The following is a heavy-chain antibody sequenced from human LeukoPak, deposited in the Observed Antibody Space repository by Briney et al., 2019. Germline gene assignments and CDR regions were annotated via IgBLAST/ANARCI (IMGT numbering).Heavy chain of an antibody. J-gene: IGHJ5*02. CDR2: ISGSGST. V-gene: IGHV3-23*01. D-gene: IGHD1-26*01. Sequence: GGSLRLSCAASGFTFITYWMSWVRQAPGKGLEWVSAISGSGSTNYADSVKGRFTISRDNSKNTLYLQMNSLRAEDTAVYYCAKGPYSGFSWGQGTLVTVSS. CDR3: AKGPYSGFS. CDR1: GFTFITYW.